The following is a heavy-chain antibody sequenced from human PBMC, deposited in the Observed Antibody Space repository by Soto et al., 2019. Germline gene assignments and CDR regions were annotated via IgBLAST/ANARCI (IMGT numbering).Heavy chain of an antibody. V-gene: IGHV1-69*05. J-gene: IGHJ4*02. Sequence: GASVKVSCKASGGTFSSYAISWVRQAPGQGLEWMGGIIAIFGTANYAQKFQGRVTMTTDTSTSTAYMELRSLRSEDTAVYYCARDGMYSSSLHFDYWGQGTLVTVSS. D-gene: IGHD6-6*01. CDR3: ARDGMYSSSLHFDY. CDR2: IIAIFGTA. CDR1: GGTFSSYA.